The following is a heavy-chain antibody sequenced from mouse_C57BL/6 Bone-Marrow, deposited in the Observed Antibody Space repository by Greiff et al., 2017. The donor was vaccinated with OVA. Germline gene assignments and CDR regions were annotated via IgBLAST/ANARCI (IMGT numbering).Heavy chain of an antibody. J-gene: IGHJ3*01. V-gene: IGHV1-7*01. CDR1: GYTFTSYW. D-gene: IGHD3-3*01. CDR3: ARGGTAY. CDR2: INPSSGYP. Sequence: QVQLQQSGAELAKPGASVKLSCKASGYTFTSYWMHWVKQRPGQGLEWIGYINPSSGYPKYNQKFKDKAPLTADKSSSTAYMQLSSLTYEDAAVYYCARGGTAYWGQGTLVTVSA.